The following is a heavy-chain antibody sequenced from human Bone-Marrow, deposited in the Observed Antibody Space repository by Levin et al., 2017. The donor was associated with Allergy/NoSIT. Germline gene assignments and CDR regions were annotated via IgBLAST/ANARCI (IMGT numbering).Heavy chain of an antibody. D-gene: IGHD5-12*01. CDR1: GFTFSSYS. Sequence: GESLKISCAASGFTFSSYSMNWVRQAPGKGLEWVSSISSSSSYIYYADSVKGRFTISRDNAKNSLYLQMNSLRAEDTAVYYCASPYSGYTISNYWGQGTLVTVSS. V-gene: IGHV3-21*01. CDR2: ISSSSSYI. J-gene: IGHJ4*02. CDR3: ASPYSGYTISNY.